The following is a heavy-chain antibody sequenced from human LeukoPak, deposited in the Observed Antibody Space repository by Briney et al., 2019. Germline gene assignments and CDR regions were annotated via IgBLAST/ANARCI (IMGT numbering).Heavy chain of an antibody. V-gene: IGHV4-4*07. CDR1: GGSISSYY. D-gene: IGHD3-9*01. CDR3: ASSAPGGRYFDWYPFDY. Sequence: SEPLSLTCTVSGGSISSYYWSWLRQPAGKGLEWIGRIYTSGSTNYNPSLKSRVTMSVDTSKNQFSLQLSSVTAADTAVYYCASSAPGGRYFDWYPFDYWGQGTLVTVSS. J-gene: IGHJ4*02. CDR2: IYTSGST.